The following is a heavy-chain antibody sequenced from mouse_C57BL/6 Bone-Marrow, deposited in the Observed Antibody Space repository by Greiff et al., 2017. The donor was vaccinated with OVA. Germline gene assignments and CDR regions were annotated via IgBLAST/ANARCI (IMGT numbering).Heavy chain of an antibody. CDR1: GYTFTSYG. CDR3: AREGYGYGPWFAY. D-gene: IGHD2-2*01. Sequence: QVQLQQSGAELARPGASVKLSCKASGYTFTSYGISWVKQRTGQGLEWIGEIYPRSGNTYYNEKFKGKATLTADKSSSTAYMELRSLKSEDSAVYFCAREGYGYGPWFAYWGQGTLVTVSA. J-gene: IGHJ3*01. CDR2: IYPRSGNT. V-gene: IGHV1-81*01.